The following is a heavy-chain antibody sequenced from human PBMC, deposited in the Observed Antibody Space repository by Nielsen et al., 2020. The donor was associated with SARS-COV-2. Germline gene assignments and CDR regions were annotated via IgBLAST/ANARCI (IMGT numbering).Heavy chain of an antibody. CDR2: ITESGTT. Sequence: GGSLRLSCAGSGFTRSDYAMTWIRQAPGKGLEWVSSITESGTTYYADSVKGRFAISRDNLKNTLYLQMNNLRGDDTAAYYCGCFDYIWESFHYGGQGTLVTVSS. CDR1: GFTRSDYA. J-gene: IGHJ4*02. D-gene: IGHD3-16*01. CDR3: GCFDYIWESFHY. V-gene: IGHV3-23*01.